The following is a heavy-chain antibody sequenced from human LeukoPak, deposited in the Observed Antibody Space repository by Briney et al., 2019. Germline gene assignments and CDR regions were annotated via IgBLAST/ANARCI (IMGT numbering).Heavy chain of an antibody. Sequence: SETLSLTCTVSGYSISSGYYWGWIRQPPGKGLEWIGSIYHSGSTYYNPSLKSRVTISLDTSKNQFSLKLSSVTAADTAMYYCARVSRGNSVGGDYWGQGTLVTVSS. V-gene: IGHV4-38-2*02. CDR3: ARVSRGNSVGGDY. CDR1: GYSISSGYY. D-gene: IGHD4-23*01. J-gene: IGHJ4*02. CDR2: IYHSGST.